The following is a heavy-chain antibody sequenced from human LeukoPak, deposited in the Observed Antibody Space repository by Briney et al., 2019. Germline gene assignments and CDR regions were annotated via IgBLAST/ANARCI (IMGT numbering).Heavy chain of an antibody. CDR3: ARDHNWGPDY. V-gene: IGHV1-2*02. D-gene: IGHD7-27*01. J-gene: IGHJ4*02. Sequence: ASVKVSCKALGYTFTDHYFHWLRQAPGQGIEWMGWIHPGRGDTNIAQKFQGRVSLTRDMSISTAYMELSRLTSDDTAVYYCARDHNWGPDYRGQGTLVSLSS. CDR1: GYTFTDHY. CDR2: IHPGRGDT.